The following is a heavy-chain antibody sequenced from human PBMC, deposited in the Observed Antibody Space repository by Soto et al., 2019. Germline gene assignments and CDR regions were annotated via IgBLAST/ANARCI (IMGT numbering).Heavy chain of an antibody. V-gene: IGHV4-39*01. CDR3: ARRRGVVQDGMDV. CDR1: GGSIRSSSSY. D-gene: IGHD3-3*01. CDR2: IYYSGST. Sequence: QLQLQESGPGLVKPSETLSLTCTVSGGSIRSSSSYWAWIRQPPGKGLEWIGSIYYSGSTYYNPSLKSRVIISMDKSKNQSSLNVSSVTAADTAVYYCARRRGVVQDGMDVWGQGTTVIVSS. J-gene: IGHJ6*02.